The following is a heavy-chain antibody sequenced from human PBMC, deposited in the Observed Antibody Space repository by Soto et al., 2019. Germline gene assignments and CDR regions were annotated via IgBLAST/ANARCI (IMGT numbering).Heavy chain of an antibody. CDR1: GFSLSTSGVG. J-gene: IGHJ4*02. CDR3: AHSWDYGDPLDY. Sequence: QITLKESGPTLVKPTQTLTLTCTFSGFSLSTSGVGVGWIRQPPGKALEGLALIYWNDGKRYSPSLKSRLTITKDTSKNPVVLTMTNMDPVDTATYYCAHSWDYGDPLDYWGQGTLVTVSS. CDR2: IYWNDGK. V-gene: IGHV2-5*01. D-gene: IGHD4-17*01.